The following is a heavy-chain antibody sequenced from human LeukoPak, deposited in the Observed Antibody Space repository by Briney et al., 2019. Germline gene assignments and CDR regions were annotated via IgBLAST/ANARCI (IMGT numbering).Heavy chain of an antibody. CDR3: TTRGFWDTSVGMDV. V-gene: IGHV3-15*01. Sequence: GGSLRLSCAASGFTFSNAWMSWVRRAPGKGLEWVGRIKSKTDGGTTDYAAPVKGRFTISRDDSKNTLYLQMNSLKTEDTAVYYCTTRGFWDTSVGMDVWGQGTTVTVSS. CDR1: GFTFSNAW. D-gene: IGHD3-16*01. CDR2: IKSKTDGGTT. J-gene: IGHJ6*02.